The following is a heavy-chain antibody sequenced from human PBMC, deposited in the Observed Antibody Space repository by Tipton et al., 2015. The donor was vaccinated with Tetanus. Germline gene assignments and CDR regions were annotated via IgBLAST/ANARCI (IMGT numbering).Heavy chain of an antibody. CDR1: GGSISSYY. Sequence: GLVKPSETLSLTCTVSGGSISSYYWSWIRQPPGEGLEWIGYISHRGSTNYNPSLKSRVTMSVDTSKNQFSLRLSSVTAADTAVYYCARVRRGCSGGGCYSSFDRWGQGSLVIVSS. D-gene: IGHD2-15*01. V-gene: IGHV4-59*01. CDR3: ARVRRGCSGGGCYSSFDR. CDR2: ISHRGST. J-gene: IGHJ5*02.